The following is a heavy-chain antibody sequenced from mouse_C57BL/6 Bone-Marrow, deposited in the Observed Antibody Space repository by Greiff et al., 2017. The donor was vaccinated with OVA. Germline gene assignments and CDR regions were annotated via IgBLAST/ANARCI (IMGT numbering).Heavy chain of an antibody. Sequence: VQLQQPGAELVRPGSSVKLSCKASGYTFTSYWMDWVKQRPGQGLEWIGNIYPSDSETHYNQKFKDKATLTVDKSSSTAYMQLSSLTSEDSAVYYCATITPFAYWGQGTLVTVSA. CDR3: ATITPFAY. CDR2: IYPSDSET. J-gene: IGHJ3*01. V-gene: IGHV1-61*01. CDR1: GYTFTSYW. D-gene: IGHD1-1*01.